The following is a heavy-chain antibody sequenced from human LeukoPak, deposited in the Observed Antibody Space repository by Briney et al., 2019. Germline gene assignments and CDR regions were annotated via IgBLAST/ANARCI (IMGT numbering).Heavy chain of an antibody. CDR1: GGSFSGYY. Sequence: PSETLSLTCAVYGGSFSGYYWSWIRQPPGNGLEWIGEINHSGSTNYNPSLKSRVTISVDTSKNQFSLKLSSVTAADTAVYYCARGLRKDIVVVVAAISPYYFDYWGQGTLVTVSS. CDR2: INHSGST. CDR3: ARGLRKDIVVVVAAISPYYFDY. D-gene: IGHD2-15*01. J-gene: IGHJ4*02. V-gene: IGHV4-34*01.